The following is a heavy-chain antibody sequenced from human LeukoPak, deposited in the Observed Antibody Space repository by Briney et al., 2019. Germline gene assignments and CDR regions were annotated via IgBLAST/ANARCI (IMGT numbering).Heavy chain of an antibody. D-gene: IGHD2-2*01. CDR3: ARENHDCSSTSCYEEAGSRFDY. CDR2: IYYSGST. Sequence: SETLSLTCTVSGGSISSGDYYWSWIRQPPGKGLEWIGYIYYSGSTYYNPSLKGRVTISVDTSKNQFSLKLSSVTAADTAVYYCARENHDCSSTSCYEEAGSRFDYWGQGTLVTVSS. J-gene: IGHJ4*02. CDR1: GGSISSGDYY. V-gene: IGHV4-30-4*01.